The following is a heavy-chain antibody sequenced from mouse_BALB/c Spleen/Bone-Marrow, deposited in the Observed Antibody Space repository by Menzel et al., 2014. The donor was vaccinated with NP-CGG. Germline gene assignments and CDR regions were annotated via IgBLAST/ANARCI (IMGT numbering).Heavy chain of an antibody. D-gene: IGHD6-1*01. Sequence: CKASGYTFTSYVMHWVKQKPGQGLEWIGYINPYNDGTKYNEKFKGKATLTSDKSSSTAYMELSSLTSEDSAVYYCARRGRIAEALGYWGQGTTLTVSS. CDR1: GYTFTSYV. CDR3: ARRGRIAEALGY. V-gene: IGHV1-14*01. J-gene: IGHJ2*01. CDR2: INPYNDGT.